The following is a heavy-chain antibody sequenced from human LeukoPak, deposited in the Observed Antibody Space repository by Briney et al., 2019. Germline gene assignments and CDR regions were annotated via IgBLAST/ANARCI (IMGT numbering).Heavy chain of an antibody. CDR3: ARRIAAADKDWFDP. CDR1: GYSFTSYW. V-gene: IGHV5-51*01. Sequence: GESLKISCKGSGYSFTSYWIGWGRQMPGKGLEWMGIIYPGDSDTRYSPSFRGQVTISADKSISTAYLQWSSLKASDTAMYYCARRIAAADKDWFDPWGQGTLVTVSS. D-gene: IGHD6-13*01. CDR2: IYPGDSDT. J-gene: IGHJ5*02.